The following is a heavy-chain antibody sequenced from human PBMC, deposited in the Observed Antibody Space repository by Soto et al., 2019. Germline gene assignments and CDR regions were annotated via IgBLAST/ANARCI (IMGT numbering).Heavy chain of an antibody. V-gene: IGHV4-59*01. D-gene: IGHD3-3*01. CDR2: IYYSGST. Sequence: PSETLSLTCTVSGGSISSYYWSWIRQPPGKGLEWIGYIYYSGSTNYNPSLKSRVTISVDTSKNQFSLKLSSVTAADTAVYYCARDIQGYDFWSGPAIGGLDPWGQGNLVTV. J-gene: IGHJ5*02. CDR3: ARDIQGYDFWSGPAIGGLDP. CDR1: GGSISSYY.